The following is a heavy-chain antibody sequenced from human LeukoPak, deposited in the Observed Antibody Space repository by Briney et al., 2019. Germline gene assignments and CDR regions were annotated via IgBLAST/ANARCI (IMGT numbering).Heavy chain of an antibody. Sequence: GASVKVSCTASGYTFTSYGISWVRQAPGQGLEWMGWISAYNGNTNYAQKLQGRVTMTTDTSTSTAYMELRSLRSDDTAVYYCARDLDGYSSSWTDYWGQGTLVTVSS. CDR3: ARDLDGYSSSWTDY. CDR2: ISAYNGNT. V-gene: IGHV1-18*01. D-gene: IGHD6-13*01. J-gene: IGHJ4*02. CDR1: GYTFTSYG.